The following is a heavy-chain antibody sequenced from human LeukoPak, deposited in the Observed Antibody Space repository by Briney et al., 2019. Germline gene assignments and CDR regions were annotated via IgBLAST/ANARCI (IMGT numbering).Heavy chain of an antibody. Sequence: SGTLSLTCTVSGGSISSYYWSWIRQPAGKGLEWIGRIYTSGSTNYNPSLQSRVTMSVDTSKTQFSLKRSCVTGADPAVYCCARDQGGYSGSNWFDPWGQGTLVTVSS. CDR1: GGSISSYY. V-gene: IGHV4-4*07. D-gene: IGHD5-12*01. CDR3: ARDQGGYSGSNWFDP. CDR2: IYTSGST. J-gene: IGHJ5*02.